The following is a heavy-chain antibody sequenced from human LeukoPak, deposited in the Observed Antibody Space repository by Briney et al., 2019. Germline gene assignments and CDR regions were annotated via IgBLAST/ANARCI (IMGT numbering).Heavy chain of an antibody. J-gene: IGHJ3*02. CDR1: GGFISGYY. CDR3: ARGPTRDDVFDI. V-gene: IGHV4-59*01. Sequence: PSETLSLTCAVSGGFISGYYWSWIRQPPGKGLEWIGDIYYSGSTNYNPSLKSRVTISVDTSKNQFSLKLSSVTAADTAVYYCARGPTRDDVFDIWGQGTMVTVSS. CDR2: IYYSGST.